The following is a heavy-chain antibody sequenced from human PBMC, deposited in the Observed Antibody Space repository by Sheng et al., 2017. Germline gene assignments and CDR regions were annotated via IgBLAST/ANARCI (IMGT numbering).Heavy chain of an antibody. CDR2: INHSGST. V-gene: IGHV4-34*01. CDR3: ARAPVVPAAIYFNYYYYMDV. J-gene: IGHJ6*03. Sequence: QVQLQQWGAGLLKPSETLSLTCAVYGGSFSGYYWSWIRQPPGKGLEWIGEINHSGSTNYNPSLKSRVTISVDTSKNQFSLKLSSVTAADTAVYYCARAPVVPAAIYFNYYYYMDVWGQGTTVTVSS. D-gene: IGHD2-2*02. CDR1: GGSFSGYY.